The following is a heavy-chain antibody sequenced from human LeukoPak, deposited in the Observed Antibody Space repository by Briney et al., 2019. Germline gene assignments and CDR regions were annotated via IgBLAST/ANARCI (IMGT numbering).Heavy chain of an antibody. CDR2: IYTSWST. V-gene: IGHV4-61*02. J-gene: IGHJ4*02. CDR1: GGSINSGSYY. D-gene: IGHD3-10*01. CDR3: TRGRGSGSYYRGHYFDY. Sequence: SQTLSLTCTVYGGSINSGSYYWSWIRQPAGKGLEWIGRIYTSWSTNYNPSLKSRVTISVDSPKNQFSLKVNSVTAADTAVYFYTRGRGSGSYYRGHYFDYWGQGTLVTVSS.